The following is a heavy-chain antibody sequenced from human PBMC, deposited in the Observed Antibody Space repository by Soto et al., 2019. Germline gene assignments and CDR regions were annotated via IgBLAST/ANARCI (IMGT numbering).Heavy chain of an antibody. V-gene: IGHV4-59*01. CDR1: GGSISSYY. CDR3: ARDVYGDPYYFDY. D-gene: IGHD4-17*01. Sequence: SSETLSLTCTVSGGSISSYYWSWIRQPPGKGLEWIGYIYYSGSTNYNPSLKSRVTISVDTSKNQFSLKLSSVTAADTAVYYCARDVYGDPYYFDYWGQGTLVTVSS. J-gene: IGHJ4*02. CDR2: IYYSGST.